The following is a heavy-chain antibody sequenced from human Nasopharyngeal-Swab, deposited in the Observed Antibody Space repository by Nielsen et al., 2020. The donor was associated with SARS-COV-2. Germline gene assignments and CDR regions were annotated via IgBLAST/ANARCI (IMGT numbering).Heavy chain of an antibody. J-gene: IGHJ4*02. V-gene: IGHV3-9*01. Sequence: SLKISCAASGFTFDDYPMHWVRQAPGKGLEWVSGINWNSGISAYADSVKGRFTISRDNAKNSLYLQMNSLRADDTALYYCTKGRADYSNPSFDNWGQGTLVTVSS. CDR3: TKGRADYSNPSFDN. CDR2: INWNSGIS. D-gene: IGHD4-11*01. CDR1: GFTFDDYP.